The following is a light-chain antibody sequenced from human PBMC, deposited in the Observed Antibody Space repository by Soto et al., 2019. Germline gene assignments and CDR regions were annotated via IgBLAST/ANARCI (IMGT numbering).Light chain of an antibody. J-gene: IGKJ4*01. CDR3: QQYDTSPLT. Sequence: EIVLTQSPGTLSLSPGERATLHCRASQSVSSSYLAWYQQKPGQAPRLLIYGAASRATGIPDRFTGSGSGTDFALTISRLEPEDFAVYFCQQYDTSPLTFAGGTKVDIK. CDR2: GAA. CDR1: QSVSSSY. V-gene: IGKV3-20*01.